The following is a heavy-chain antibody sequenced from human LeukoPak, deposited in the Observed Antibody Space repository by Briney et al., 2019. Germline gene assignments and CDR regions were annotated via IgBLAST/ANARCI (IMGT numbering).Heavy chain of an antibody. Sequence: PGGSLRLSCAASGFTFSPYPMNWVRQAPGKGLEWVSYISGGSDTIHYADSVKGRFTISRDNAKNSLYLQMNSLRAEDTAVYYCARDLGRVRYFDSWGQGTLVTVSS. D-gene: IGHD3-10*01. CDR2: ISGGSDTI. V-gene: IGHV3-48*04. CDR1: GFTFSPYP. CDR3: ARDLGRVRYFDS. J-gene: IGHJ4*02.